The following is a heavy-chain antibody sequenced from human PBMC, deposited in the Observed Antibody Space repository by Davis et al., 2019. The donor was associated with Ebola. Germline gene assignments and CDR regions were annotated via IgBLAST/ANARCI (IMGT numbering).Heavy chain of an antibody. Sequence: PGGSLRLSCAASGFTFSSYSMNWVRQAPGKGLEWVSAISGSGGSTYYADSVKGRFTVSRDNSKNTLYLHMNSLRAEDTAVYYCAKERLMGVVVVAATQGMDVWGQGTTVTVSS. CDR3: AKERLMGVVVVAATQGMDV. D-gene: IGHD2-15*01. CDR1: GFTFSSYS. J-gene: IGHJ6*02. CDR2: ISGSGGST. V-gene: IGHV3-23*01.